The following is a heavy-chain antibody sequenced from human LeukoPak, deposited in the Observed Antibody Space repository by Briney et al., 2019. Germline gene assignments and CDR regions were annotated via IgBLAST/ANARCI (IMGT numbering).Heavy chain of an antibody. CDR1: GFTFSSYG. J-gene: IGHJ4*02. CDR3: ARDSSIVLMAYAIPDSFGPDY. V-gene: IGHV3-33*01. CDR2: IWYDGSNK. Sequence: GGSLRLSCAASGFTFSSYGMHWVRQAPGKGLEWVAVIWYDGSNKYYADSVKGQFTISRDNSKNTLYLQMNSLRAEDTAVYYCARDSSIVLMAYAIPDSFGPDYWGQGTLVTVSS. D-gene: IGHD2-8*01.